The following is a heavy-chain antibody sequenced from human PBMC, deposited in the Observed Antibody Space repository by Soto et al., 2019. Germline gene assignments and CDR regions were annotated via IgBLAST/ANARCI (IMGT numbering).Heavy chain of an antibody. CDR2: IWYDGSNK. V-gene: IGHV3-33*01. D-gene: IGHD5-12*01. Sequence: GGSLRLSCAASGFTFSSYGMHWVRQAPGKGLEWVAVIWYDGSNKYYADSVKGRFTISRDNSKNTLYLQMNSLRAEDTAVYYCARDPSPGLGYSGYDPIARDYWGQGTLVTVSS. CDR3: ARDPSPGLGYSGYDPIARDY. CDR1: GFTFSSYG. J-gene: IGHJ4*02.